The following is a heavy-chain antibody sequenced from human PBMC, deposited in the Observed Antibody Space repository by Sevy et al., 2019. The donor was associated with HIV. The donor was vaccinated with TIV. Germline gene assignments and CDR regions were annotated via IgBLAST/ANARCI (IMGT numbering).Heavy chain of an antibody. J-gene: IGHJ3*02. Sequence: GGSLRLSCRASGFTFTHAWMSWIRQASGKGLEWVGRIKSKAKGATLDYATPVEGRFTISRDDSKNTLFLEMNSLSSEDSSIYFCTTDGGYCTSSNCKAFDIWGQGTTVTVSS. CDR3: TTDGGYCTSSNCKAFDI. CDR1: GFTFTHAW. D-gene: IGHD2-2*01. V-gene: IGHV3-15*01. CDR2: IKSKAKGATL.